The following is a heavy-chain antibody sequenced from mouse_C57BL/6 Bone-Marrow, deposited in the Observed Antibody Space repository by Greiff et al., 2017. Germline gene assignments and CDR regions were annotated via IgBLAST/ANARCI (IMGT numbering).Heavy chain of an antibody. CDR3: ARLYDYDGGFAY. J-gene: IGHJ3*01. D-gene: IGHD2-4*01. CDR2: IRNKANGYTT. Sequence: EVHLVESGGGLVQPGGSLSLSCAASGFTFTDYYMSWVRQPPGKALEWLGFIRNKANGYTTEYSASVKGRFTISRDNSQSILYLQMNALRAEDSATYYCARLYDYDGGFAYWGQGTLVTVSA. V-gene: IGHV7-3*01. CDR1: GFTFTDYY.